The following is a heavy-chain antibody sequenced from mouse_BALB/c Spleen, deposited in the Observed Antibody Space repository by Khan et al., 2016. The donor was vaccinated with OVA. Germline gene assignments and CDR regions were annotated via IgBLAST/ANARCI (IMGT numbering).Heavy chain of an antibody. CDR2: ISTYSGST. CDR3: TRPAYDGYYDY. CDR1: GYTFTDYT. J-gene: IGHJ2*01. D-gene: IGHD2-3*01. V-gene: IGHV1S137*01. Sequence: QLVQSGPELVRPGVSVKISCKGSGYTFTDYTMYWVKQSHAKSLEWIGLISTYSGSTNYNQKFKGKVTLTVDKSSSAAYMELARLTSEDSDIYDCTRPAYDGYYDYWGQGTALSVSS.